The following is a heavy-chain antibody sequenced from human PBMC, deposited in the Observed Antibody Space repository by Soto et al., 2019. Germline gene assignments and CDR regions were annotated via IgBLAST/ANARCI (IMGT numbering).Heavy chain of an antibody. V-gene: IGHV4-4*02. CDR3: ARVYSGSYSDY. J-gene: IGHJ4*02. Sequence: QVQLQESGPGLVKPSGTLSLTCAVSGGSIRSNNWWSWVRQPPGKGLEWIGEIFHSGSTYYNPSLKTRVTISVDKAKNQFSLKLSSVTAADTAVYYCARVYSGSYSDYWGQGTLVTVSS. CDR2: IFHSGST. D-gene: IGHD1-26*01. CDR1: GGSIRSNNW.